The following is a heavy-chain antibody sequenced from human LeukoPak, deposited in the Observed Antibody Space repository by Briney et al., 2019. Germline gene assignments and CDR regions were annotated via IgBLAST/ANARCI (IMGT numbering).Heavy chain of an antibody. V-gene: IGHV3-48*01. CDR2: ISSSSSTI. D-gene: IGHD5-24*01. CDR1: GFTFSSYS. J-gene: IGHJ6*03. Sequence: PGGSLRLSCAASGFTFSSYSMNWVRQAPGKGLEWVSYISSSSSTIYYADSVKGRFTISRDNAKNSLYLQMNSLRAEDTAVYYCARVEYYYYMDVWGKGTTVTVSS. CDR3: ARVEYYYYMDV.